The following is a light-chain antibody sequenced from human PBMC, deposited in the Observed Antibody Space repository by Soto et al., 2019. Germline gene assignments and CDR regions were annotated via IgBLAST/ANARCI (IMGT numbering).Light chain of an antibody. V-gene: IGKV3-20*01. J-gene: IGKJ3*01. CDR2: GAS. CDR3: QQYISSPFT. Sequence: PWERATLSCRASQRITSNFLAWFQQKAGLAPRLLIYGASTRASGVPDRFSGGGSGTDFVLTISRLEPEDFAVYYCQQYISSPFTFGPGTKVDIK. CDR1: QRITSNF.